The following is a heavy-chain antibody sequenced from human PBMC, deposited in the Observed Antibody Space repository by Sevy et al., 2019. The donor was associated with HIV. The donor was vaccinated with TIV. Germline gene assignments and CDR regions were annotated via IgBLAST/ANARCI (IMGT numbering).Heavy chain of an antibody. D-gene: IGHD4-17*01. J-gene: IGHJ4*02. V-gene: IGHV3-48*01. CDR2: ISSRSNAI. Sequence: GGSLRLSCAASGFAFSSFSMNWVCQAPGKGLEWVSYISSRSNAIYYADSVRGRFTISRDNAKNSLYLQMNSLRAEDTAVYYCARDYFGDYAIDYWGQGTLVTVSS. CDR1: GFAFSSFS. CDR3: ARDYFGDYAIDY.